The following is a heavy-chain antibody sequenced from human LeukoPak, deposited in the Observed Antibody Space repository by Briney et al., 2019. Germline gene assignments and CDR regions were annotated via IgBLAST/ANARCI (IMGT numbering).Heavy chain of an antibody. V-gene: IGHV3-23*01. CDR3: ARDRREPVTTTYYFDY. Sequence: GGSLRLSCAASGFTFSSYAMSWVRQAPGKGLEWVSAISGSGGSTYYADSVKGRFTISRDNSKNTLYLQMNSLRAEDTAVYYCARDRREPVTTTYYFDYWGQGTLVTVSS. D-gene: IGHD4-17*01. J-gene: IGHJ4*02. CDR1: GFTFSSYA. CDR2: ISGSGGST.